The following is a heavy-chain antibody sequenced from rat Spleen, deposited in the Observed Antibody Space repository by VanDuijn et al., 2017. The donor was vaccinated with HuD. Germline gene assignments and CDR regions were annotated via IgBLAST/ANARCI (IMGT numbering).Heavy chain of an antibody. CDR2: IANTGGST. V-gene: IGHV5-31*01. CDR3: SWNGYYFDY. J-gene: IGHJ2*01. CDR1: GFTFNNYW. D-gene: IGHD1-7*01. Sequence: EVQLVESGGGLVQPGRSLKLSCVASGFTFNNYWMTWIRQAPGKGLEWVASIANTGGSTYYPDSVKGRFTISRDNTKSTLYLKMNSLRSEDTATYYCSWNGYYFDYWGQGVMVTVSS.